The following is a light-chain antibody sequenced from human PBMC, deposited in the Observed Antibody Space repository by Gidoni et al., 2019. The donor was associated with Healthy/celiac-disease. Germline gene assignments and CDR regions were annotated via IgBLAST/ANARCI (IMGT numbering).Light chain of an antibody. Sequence: EIVLTPSPATLSLSPGERTTLSCRASQCVSSYLAWYQQKPGQAPRLLIYDASNRATGIPARFSGSVSGTDFSLTISSLEPEDFAVYYCQQRSNWIPFGQGTRLEIK. J-gene: IGKJ5*01. CDR2: DAS. CDR1: QCVSSY. V-gene: IGKV3-11*01. CDR3: QQRSNWIP.